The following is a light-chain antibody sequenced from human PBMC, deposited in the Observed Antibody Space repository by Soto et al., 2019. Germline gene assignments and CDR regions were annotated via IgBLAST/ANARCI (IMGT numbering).Light chain of an antibody. CDR2: DVS. CDR1: TSDVGGYNY. J-gene: IGLJ2*01. CDR3: SSYVASYTLA. Sequence: QSALTQPPSASGSPGQSVAISCTGTTSDVGGYNYVSWYQQHPGKAPKLIIYDVSKRPSGVPDRFSGSKSGNTASLTVSGLQGEDQADYYCSSYVASYTLAFGGGTKLTVL. V-gene: IGLV2-8*01.